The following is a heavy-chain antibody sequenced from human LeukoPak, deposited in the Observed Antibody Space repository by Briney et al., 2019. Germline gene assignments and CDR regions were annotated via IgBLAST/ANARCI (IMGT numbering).Heavy chain of an antibody. CDR3: AKDRVPASGFDP. Sequence: PGGSLRLSCAASGFTFSSYAMSWVRHLPGKGLEWLSYINDSGGSTYYADSVKGRFTISRDNSKNTLYLQMNSLRAEDTAVYYCAKDRVPASGFDPWGQGTLVTVSS. CDR2: INDSGGST. D-gene: IGHD3-10*01. J-gene: IGHJ5*02. V-gene: IGHV3-23*01. CDR1: GFTFSSYA.